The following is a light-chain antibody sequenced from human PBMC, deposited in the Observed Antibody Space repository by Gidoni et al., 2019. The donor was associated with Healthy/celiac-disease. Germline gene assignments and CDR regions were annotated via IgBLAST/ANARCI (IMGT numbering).Light chain of an antibody. Sequence: DIQMTQPPSSLSASVGDTVTITCRASQGISSGLACYQQKPQKAPKSLLYAASSLQSGVPARFSGSRSGTDFTLPIISLQPEDFATYYCQQYNRYPLTFGGGTKVEIK. CDR1: QGISSG. V-gene: IGKV1D-16*01. CDR2: AAS. J-gene: IGKJ4*01. CDR3: QQYNRYPLT.